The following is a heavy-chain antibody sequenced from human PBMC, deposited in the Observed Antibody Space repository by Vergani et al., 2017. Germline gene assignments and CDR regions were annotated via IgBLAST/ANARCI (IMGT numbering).Heavy chain of an antibody. J-gene: IGHJ5*02. Sequence: EVQLVESGGGLIQPGGSLRLSCAASGFTVSSNYMSWVRQAPGKGLEWVSVIYSGGSTYYADSVKGRFTSSRDNSKNTLYLQMNSLRAEDTAVYCCARGPGGAFYDFWSGVANWFDPWGQGTLVTVSS. CDR1: GFTVSSNY. CDR2: IYSGGST. D-gene: IGHD3-3*01. CDR3: ARGPGGAFYDFWSGVANWFDP. V-gene: IGHV3-53*01.